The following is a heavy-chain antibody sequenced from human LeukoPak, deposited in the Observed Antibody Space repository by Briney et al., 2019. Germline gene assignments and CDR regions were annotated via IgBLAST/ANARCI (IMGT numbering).Heavy chain of an antibody. Sequence: ASLRLSCAASGFTFSSYSMNWVRQAPGKGLECVSSISSSSSYIYYADSVKGRFTISRDNAKNSLYLQMNSLRAVDTAVYYCARDKGFGWGQGTLVTVSS. D-gene: IGHD3-10*01. V-gene: IGHV3-21*01. J-gene: IGHJ4*02. CDR1: GFTFSSYS. CDR3: ARDKGFG. CDR2: ISSSSSYI.